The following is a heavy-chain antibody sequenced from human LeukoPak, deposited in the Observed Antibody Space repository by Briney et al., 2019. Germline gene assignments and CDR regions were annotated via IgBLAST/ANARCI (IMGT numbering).Heavy chain of an antibody. CDR3: GSTISNDAFDI. J-gene: IGHJ3*02. CDR1: GFTFSSYA. CDR2: ISGSGGST. V-gene: IGHV3-23*01. D-gene: IGHD2/OR15-2a*01. Sequence: GGSLRLSCAASGFTFSSYAMSWVRQAPGKGLEWVSAISGSGGSTYYAGSVKGRFTISRDNSKNTLYLQMNSLRAEDTAVYYCGSTISNDAFDIWGQGTMVTVSS.